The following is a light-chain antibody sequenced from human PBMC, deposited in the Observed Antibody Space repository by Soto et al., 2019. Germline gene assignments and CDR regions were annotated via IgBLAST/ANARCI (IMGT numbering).Light chain of an antibody. CDR2: KAS. CDR3: QQYYRYPWT. J-gene: IGKJ1*01. CDR1: QSISSW. V-gene: IGKV1-5*03. Sequence: DIQMTQSPSTLSASVGDRVTITCRASQSISSWLAWYQQKPGKAPKLLIYKASSLEGGAPSRFSGSGSGTEFTLTINSLQPDDFAAYYCQQYYRYPWTFGQGTKVEIK.